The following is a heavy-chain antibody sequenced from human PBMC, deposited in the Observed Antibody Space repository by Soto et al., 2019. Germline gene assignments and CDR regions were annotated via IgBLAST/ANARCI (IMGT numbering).Heavy chain of an antibody. V-gene: IGHV1-3*01. CDR2: INAGNGNT. CDR3: ARGTGYSSSWYWFDP. Sequence: GASVKVSCKASGYTFTSYAMHWVRQAPGQRLGWMGWINAGNGNTKYSQKFQGRVTVTRDTSASTAYMELSSLRSEDTAVYYCARGTGYSSSWYWFDPWGQGALVTVSS. D-gene: IGHD6-13*01. J-gene: IGHJ5*02. CDR1: GYTFTSYA.